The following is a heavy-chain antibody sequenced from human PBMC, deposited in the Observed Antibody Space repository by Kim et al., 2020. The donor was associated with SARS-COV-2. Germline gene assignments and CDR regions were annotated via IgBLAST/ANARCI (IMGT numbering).Heavy chain of an antibody. J-gene: IGHJ4*02. Sequence: ASVKVSCKASGYTFTSYGISWVRQAPGQGLEWMGWISAYNGNTNYAQKLQGRVTMTTDTSTSTAYMELRSLRSDDTAVYYCAALSSGGYYYDSSGYYLAYWGQGTLVTVSS. V-gene: IGHV1-18*01. CDR1: GYTFTSYG. D-gene: IGHD3-22*01. CDR3: AALSSGGYYYDSSGYYLAY. CDR2: ISAYNGNT.